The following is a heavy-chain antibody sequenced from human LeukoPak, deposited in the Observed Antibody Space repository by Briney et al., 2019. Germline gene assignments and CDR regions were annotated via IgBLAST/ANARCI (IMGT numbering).Heavy chain of an antibody. Sequence: SETLSLTCSVSSGSVRSNYYSWAWIRQAPGKGLEWVGGSDDSGNTYYNPSLKSRLTMSVDTSKNHFSLNLKSVAAADTSVYYCARRLRIGAAGWFDPWGQGIMVTVSS. J-gene: IGHJ5*02. V-gene: IGHV4-39*02. D-gene: IGHD2-15*01. CDR1: SGSVRSNYYS. CDR3: ARRLRIGAAGWFDP. CDR2: SDDSGNT.